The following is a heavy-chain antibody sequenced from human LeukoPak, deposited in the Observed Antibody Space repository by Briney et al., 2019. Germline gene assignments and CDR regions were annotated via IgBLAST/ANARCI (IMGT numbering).Heavy chain of an antibody. V-gene: IGHV3-30-3*01. J-gene: IGHJ3*02. D-gene: IGHD3-22*01. CDR1: GFTFSSYA. Sequence: PGGSLRLSCAASGFTFSSYAMHWVRQAPGKGLEWVAVISYDGSNKYYADSVKGRFTTSSDNSKNTLYLQMNSLRAEDTAVYYCARPHDYYDGAFDIWGQGTMVTVSS. CDR2: ISYDGSNK. CDR3: ARPHDYYDGAFDI.